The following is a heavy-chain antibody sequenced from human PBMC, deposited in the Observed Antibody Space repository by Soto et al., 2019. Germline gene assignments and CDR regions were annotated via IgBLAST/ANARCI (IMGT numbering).Heavy chain of an antibody. CDR3: ARESEDLTSNFDY. V-gene: IGHV1-8*01. J-gene: IGHJ4*02. Sequence: QVQLVQSGAEVRKPGASVKVSCQASGYTFTSYDISWVRQATGQGLEWMGWMNPSNGDTDYAQKFQGRVTMTRNTSIKTAYMELSSLRSEDTAVYYCARESEDLTSNFDYWGQGTLVTVSS. CDR2: MNPSNGDT. CDR1: GYTFTSYD.